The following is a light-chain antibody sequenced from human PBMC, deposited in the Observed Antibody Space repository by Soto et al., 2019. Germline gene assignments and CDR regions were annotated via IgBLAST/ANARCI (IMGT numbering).Light chain of an antibody. CDR2: GAS. V-gene: IGKV3-20*01. J-gene: IGKJ1*01. Sequence: EIFLTQSPCTVSLSPVERATLSRKASQSVSSSYLAWYQQKPGQAPRLLIYGASSRATGIPDRFSGSGSGTDFALTISRLEPEDFAVYYCQQYGSSRWTFGQGTKVDIK. CDR1: QSVSSSY. CDR3: QQYGSSRWT.